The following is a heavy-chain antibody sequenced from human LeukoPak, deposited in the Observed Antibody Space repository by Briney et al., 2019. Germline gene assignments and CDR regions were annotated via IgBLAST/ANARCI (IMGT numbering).Heavy chain of an antibody. V-gene: IGHV3-11*01. Sequence: GSLRLSCAASGFTFSDYNMNWVRQAPGKGLEWVSYITNGGSTIHHADSVKGRFTISRDNAKKTLYLQMNSLRAEDTAVYYCTRGQLIRIAAAVNPDAFDIWGQGTMVTVSS. D-gene: IGHD6-13*01. CDR3: TRGQLIRIAAAVNPDAFDI. CDR1: GFTFSDYN. J-gene: IGHJ3*02. CDR2: ITNGGSTI.